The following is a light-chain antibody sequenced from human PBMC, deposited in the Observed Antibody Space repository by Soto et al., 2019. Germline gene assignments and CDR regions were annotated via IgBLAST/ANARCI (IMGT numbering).Light chain of an antibody. V-gene: IGKV3-15*01. J-gene: IGKJ1*01. CDR1: QSVSSN. Sequence: EIVMTQSPATLSVSPGERATLSCRAGQSVSSNLAWYQQKPGQAPRLLIYDASTRAPGFPARFSGSGSGTDFTLTISSLQPDEFATYYCQCYSSYPWTFGQGTKVDIK. CDR3: QCYSSYPWT. CDR2: DAS.